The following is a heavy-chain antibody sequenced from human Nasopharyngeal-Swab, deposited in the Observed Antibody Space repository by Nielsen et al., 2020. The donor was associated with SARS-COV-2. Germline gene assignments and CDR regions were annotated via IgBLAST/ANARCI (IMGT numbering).Heavy chain of an antibody. CDR1: GFTFSSYG. D-gene: IGHD4-17*01. V-gene: IGHV3-33*01. Sequence: GESLKISCAASGFTFSSYGMHRVRQAPGKGLEWVAVIWYDGSNKYYADSVKGRFTISRDNSKNTLYLQMNSLRAEDTAVYYYARGTDDYGDGYYYYYGMDVWGQGTTVTVSS. CDR2: IWYDGSNK. J-gene: IGHJ6*02. CDR3: ARGTDDYGDGYYYYYGMDV.